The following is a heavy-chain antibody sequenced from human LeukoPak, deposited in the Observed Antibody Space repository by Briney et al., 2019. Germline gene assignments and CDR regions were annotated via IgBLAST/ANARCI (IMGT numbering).Heavy chain of an antibody. J-gene: IGHJ5*02. D-gene: IGHD4-17*01. CDR2: IYTRGST. CDR1: GGSISSGSCY. Sequence: SETLSLTCTVSGGSISSGSCYWSWIRQPAGKGLEWIGRIYTRGSTNYNPSLKSRVTISLDTSKNQFSLKLSSVTAADTAVYYCARDTQNDYGDLNWFDPWGQGTLVTVSS. CDR3: ARDTQNDYGDLNWFDP. V-gene: IGHV4-61*02.